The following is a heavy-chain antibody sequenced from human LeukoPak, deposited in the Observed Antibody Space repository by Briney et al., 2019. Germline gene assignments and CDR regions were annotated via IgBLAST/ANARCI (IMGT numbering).Heavy chain of an antibody. J-gene: IGHJ4*02. V-gene: IGHV4-59*01. Sequence: PSETLSLTCTVSGGSISSYYWSWIRQPPGKGLEWIGYIYYSGSTNYNPSLKSRVTISVDTSKNQFSLKLSSVTAADTAAYYCAREVIGSGSYYTSYFDYWGQGTLVTVSS. D-gene: IGHD3-10*01. CDR1: GGSISSYY. CDR2: IYYSGST. CDR3: AREVIGSGSYYTSYFDY.